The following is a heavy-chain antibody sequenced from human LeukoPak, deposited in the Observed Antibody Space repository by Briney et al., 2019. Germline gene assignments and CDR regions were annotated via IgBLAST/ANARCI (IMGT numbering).Heavy chain of an antibody. V-gene: IGHV3-9*01. CDR2: ISWNSGSI. CDR1: GLTFDDYA. CDR3: AKDNRLGRDGYRLEYYFDY. D-gene: IGHD5-24*01. J-gene: IGHJ4*02. Sequence: GGSLRLSCAASGLTFDDYAMHWVRHAPGKGLEWVSGISWNSGSIGYADSVKGRFTISRDNAKNSLYLQMNSLRAEDTALYYCAKDNRLGRDGYRLEYYFDYWGQGTLVTVSS.